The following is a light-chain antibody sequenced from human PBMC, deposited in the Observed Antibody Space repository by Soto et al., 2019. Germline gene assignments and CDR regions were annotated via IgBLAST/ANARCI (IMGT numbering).Light chain of an antibody. CDR1: QSVRSSH. V-gene: IGKV3-20*01. CDR3: QQYSSSPLT. J-gene: IGKJ4*01. CDR2: VAS. Sequence: EIVLTQSPGTLSLSPGERATLSCRASQSVRSSHLAWYQQMPGQAPRLLIYVASNRATGIPDRFSGSGSGTYFTLTISALETDDFAVYYCQQYSSSPLTFGGGTKVEIK.